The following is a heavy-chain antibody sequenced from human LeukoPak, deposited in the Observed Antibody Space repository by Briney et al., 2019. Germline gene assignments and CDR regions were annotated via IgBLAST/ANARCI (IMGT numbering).Heavy chain of an antibody. D-gene: IGHD3-10*01. CDR2: IYYSGST. CDR3: ARSDGSGFDP. J-gene: IGHJ5*02. V-gene: IGHV4-59*01. Sequence: EPSETLSLTCSVSGNSIRSYYWSWIRQPPGKGLEWIGYIYYSGSTNYNPSLKSRVTIPVDTSKNQFSLKLSSVTAADTAVYYCARSDGSGFDPWGQGTLVTVSS. CDR1: GNSIRSYY.